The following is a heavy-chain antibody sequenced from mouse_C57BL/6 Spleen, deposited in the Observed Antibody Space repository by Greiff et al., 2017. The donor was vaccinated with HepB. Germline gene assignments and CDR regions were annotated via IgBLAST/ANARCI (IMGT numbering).Heavy chain of an antibody. D-gene: IGHD2-3*01. CDR1: GYTFTSYT. V-gene: IGHV1-4*01. Sequence: VQLQQSGAELARPGASVKMSCKASGYTFTSYTMHWVKQRPGQGPEWIGYINPSSGYTKYNQKFKDKATLTADKSSSTAYMQLSSLTSEDSAVYYCASWVLTFDYWGQGTTLTVSS. CDR2: INPSSGYT. CDR3: ASWVLTFDY. J-gene: IGHJ2*01.